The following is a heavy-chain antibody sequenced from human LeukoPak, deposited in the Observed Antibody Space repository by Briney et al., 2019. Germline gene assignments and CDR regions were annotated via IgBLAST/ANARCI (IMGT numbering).Heavy chain of an antibody. CDR1: GFTFSSYW. Sequence: GGSLRLSCAASGFTFSSYWMHWVRQAPGKGLVWVSRINSDGSSTSYADSVKGRFTISRDNAKNTLYLQMNSLKTEDTAVYYCTTDPPTQHYGMDVWGQGTTVTVSS. CDR2: INSDGSST. J-gene: IGHJ6*02. CDR3: TTDPPTQHYGMDV. V-gene: IGHV3-74*01.